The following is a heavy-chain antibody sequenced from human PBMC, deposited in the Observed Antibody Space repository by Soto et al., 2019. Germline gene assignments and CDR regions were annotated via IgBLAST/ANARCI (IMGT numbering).Heavy chain of an antibody. CDR3: ARAIDGYFDY. V-gene: IGHV4-61*08. J-gene: IGHJ4*02. CDR2: IYYSGST. Sequence: SETLSLTCTVSGGSISSGDYYWSWIRQPPGKGLEWIGYIYYSGSTNYNPSLKSRVTISVDTSKNQFSLKLSSVTAADTAVYYCARAIDGYFDYWGQGTLVTVSS. CDR1: GGSISSGDYY.